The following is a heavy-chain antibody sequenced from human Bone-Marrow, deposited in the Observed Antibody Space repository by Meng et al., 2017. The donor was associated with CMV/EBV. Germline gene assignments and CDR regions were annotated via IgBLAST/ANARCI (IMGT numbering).Heavy chain of an antibody. D-gene: IGHD6-13*01. CDR2: ISYDGRHK. CDR3: VRGASAGRYFDY. J-gene: IGHJ4*02. CDR1: EFTFSTYA. V-gene: IGHV3-30*01. Sequence: CAASEFTFSTYAMHWVRQAPGKGLEWVAIISYDGRHKFYADAVKGRFTISRDNSKNTLYMQMNSLRVEDTAVYYCVRGASAGRYFDYWGQGTLVTVSS.